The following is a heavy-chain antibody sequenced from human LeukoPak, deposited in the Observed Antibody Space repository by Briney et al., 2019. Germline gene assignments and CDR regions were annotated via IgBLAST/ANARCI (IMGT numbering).Heavy chain of an antibody. CDR2: ISYDGRNK. Sequence: PGGSLRLSCAASGFTFRTYGMNWVHQAPGKGLEWVAVISYDGRNKNYADSVKGRFTISRDNSKNTLYLQMNSLRPEDTAVYYCAEETATTPRWYFDLWGRGTLVTVSS. D-gene: IGHD1-26*01. CDR3: AEETATTPRWYFDL. CDR1: GFTFRTYG. V-gene: IGHV3-30*18. J-gene: IGHJ2*01.